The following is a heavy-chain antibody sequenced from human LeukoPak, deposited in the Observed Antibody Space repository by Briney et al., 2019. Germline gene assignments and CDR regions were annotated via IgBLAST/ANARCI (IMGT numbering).Heavy chain of an antibody. D-gene: IGHD3-22*01. J-gene: IGHJ4*02. Sequence: PGGSLRLSCAASGFTFSSYAMHWVRQAPGKGLEWVAVISYDGSNKYYADSVKGRFTISRDNSKNTLYLQMNSLRAEDTAVYYCARVLPSYYYDSSGHYIDYWGQGTLVTVSS. V-gene: IGHV3-30*04. CDR2: ISYDGSNK. CDR3: ARVLPSYYYDSSGHYIDY. CDR1: GFTFSSYA.